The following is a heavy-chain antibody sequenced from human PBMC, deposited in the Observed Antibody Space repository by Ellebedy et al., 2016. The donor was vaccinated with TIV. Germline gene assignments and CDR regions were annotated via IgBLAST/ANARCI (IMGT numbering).Heavy chain of an antibody. CDR1: GFTFSHYW. CDR3: ARDAPVLRYFDWQIKDDY. Sequence: GGSLRLSCAASGFTFSHYWMSWVRQAPGKGPEWVANINQHGSEKYYVDSVKGRFTVARDNAKNSLYLQMNSLRAEDTALYYCARDAPVLRYFDWQIKDDYWGQGTLVTVSS. D-gene: IGHD3-9*01. V-gene: IGHV3-7*01. CDR2: INQHGSEK. J-gene: IGHJ4*02.